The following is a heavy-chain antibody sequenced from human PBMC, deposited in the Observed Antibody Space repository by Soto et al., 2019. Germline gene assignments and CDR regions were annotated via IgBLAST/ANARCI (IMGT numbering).Heavy chain of an antibody. V-gene: IGHV1-24*01. CDR1: GYTLTELS. D-gene: IGHD3-10*01. CDR2: FDPEDGET. J-gene: IGHJ6*03. Sequence: ASVKVSCKVSGYTLTELSMHWVRQAPGKGLEWMGGFDPEDGETIYAQKFQGRVTMTEDTSTDTAYMELSSLRSEDTAVYYCATVHYYGSGVGTYYYYYYMDVWGKGTTVTVSS. CDR3: ATVHYYGSGVGTYYYYYYMDV.